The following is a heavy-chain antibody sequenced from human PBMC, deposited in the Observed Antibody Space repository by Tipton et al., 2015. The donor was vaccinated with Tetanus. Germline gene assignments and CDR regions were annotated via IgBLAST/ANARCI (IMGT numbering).Heavy chain of an antibody. D-gene: IGHD1-26*01. Sequence: LRLSCTVSGGSISGGRYYWSWIRQRPGKGLEWIGDIYSSGSTYSDPPLKGRVTISVDTSKNQFSLRLNSVTAADTAVYYCARDQARGARGWNYFDYWGLGTLVTVSS. CDR2: IYSSGST. CDR3: ARDQARGARGWNYFDY. J-gene: IGHJ4*02. V-gene: IGHV4-31*02. CDR1: GGSISGGRYY.